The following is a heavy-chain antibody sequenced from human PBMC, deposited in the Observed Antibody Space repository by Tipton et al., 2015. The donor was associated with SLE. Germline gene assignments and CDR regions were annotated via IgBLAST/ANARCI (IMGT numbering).Heavy chain of an antibody. Sequence: TLSLTCTVSGGSLSSYYWSWIRQPPGKGLEWIGYIYYSGSTNYNPSLKSRVTISVDTSKNQFSLKLSSVTAADTAVYYCAGGQLERRRFDYWGQGTLVTVSS. D-gene: IGHD1-1*01. CDR1: GGSLSSYY. J-gene: IGHJ4*02. CDR3: AGGQLERRRFDY. CDR2: IYYSGST. V-gene: IGHV4-59*01.